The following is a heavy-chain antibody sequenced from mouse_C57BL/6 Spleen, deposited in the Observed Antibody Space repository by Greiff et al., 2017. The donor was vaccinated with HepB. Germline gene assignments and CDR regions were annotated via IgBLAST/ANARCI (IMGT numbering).Heavy chain of an antibody. Sequence: ESGPGLVKPSQSLSLTCSVTGYSITSGYYWNWIRQFPGNKLEWMGYISYDGSNNYNPSLKNRISITRDTSKNQFFLKLNSVTTEDTATYYCARSHYDYDFDYWGQGTTLTVSS. D-gene: IGHD2-4*01. CDR2: ISYDGSN. CDR1: GYSITSGYY. CDR3: ARSHYDYDFDY. J-gene: IGHJ2*01. V-gene: IGHV3-6*01.